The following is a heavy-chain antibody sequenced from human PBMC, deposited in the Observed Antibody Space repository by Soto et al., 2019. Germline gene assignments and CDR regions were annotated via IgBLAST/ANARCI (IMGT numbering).Heavy chain of an antibody. CDR3: ARRDYDSSGYYFGGDHY. Sequence: PGGSLRLSCAASGCTFSSYSMNWVRQAPGKGLEWVSSISSSSSYIYYADSVEGRFTISRDNAKNSLYLQMNSLRAEDTAVYYCARRDYDSSGYYFGGDHYWGQGTLVTVSS. CDR2: ISSSSSYI. CDR1: GCTFSSYS. V-gene: IGHV3-21*01. D-gene: IGHD3-22*01. J-gene: IGHJ4*02.